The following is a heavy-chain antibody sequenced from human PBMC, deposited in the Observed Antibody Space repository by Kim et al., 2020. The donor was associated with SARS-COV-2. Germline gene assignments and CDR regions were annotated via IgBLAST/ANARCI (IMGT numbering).Heavy chain of an antibody. CDR2: INTNTGNP. V-gene: IGHV7-4-1*02. CDR1: GYTFTSYA. Sequence: ASVKVSCKASGYTFTSYAMNWVRQAPGQGLEWMGWINTNTGNPTYALGFTGRFVFSLDTSVSTAYLQISSLTAEDTAVYYCARVHVLLWLGGAFDIWGQGTMVTVSS. CDR3: ARVHVLLWLGGAFDI. J-gene: IGHJ3*02. D-gene: IGHD3-10*01.